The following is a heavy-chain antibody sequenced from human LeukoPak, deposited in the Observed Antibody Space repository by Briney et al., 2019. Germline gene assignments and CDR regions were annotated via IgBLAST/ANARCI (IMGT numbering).Heavy chain of an antibody. D-gene: IGHD5-18*01. J-gene: IGHJ4*02. CDR3: ASTEAMVPPEDY. CDR2: ISSSSSYI. V-gene: IGHV3-21*01. CDR1: GFTFNTYT. Sequence: GGSLRLSCAASGFTFNTYTMNWVRQAPGKGLEWVSSISSSSSYIYYADSVKGRFTISRDNSKNTLYLQMNSLRAEDTAVYYCASTEAMVPPEDYWGQGTLVTVSS.